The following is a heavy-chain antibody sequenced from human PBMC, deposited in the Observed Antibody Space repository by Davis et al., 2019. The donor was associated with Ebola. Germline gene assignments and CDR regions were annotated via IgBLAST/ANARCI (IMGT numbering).Heavy chain of an antibody. D-gene: IGHD6-19*01. CDR3: ARRNSGWYFDL. CDR2: IYYSGST. V-gene: IGHV4-61*08. J-gene: IGHJ2*01. CDR1: GGSISSGGYY. Sequence: MPGGSLRLSCTVSGGSISSGGYYWSWIRQHPGKGLEWIGYIYYSGSTNYNPSLKSRVTISVDTSKNQFSLKLSSVTAADTAVYYCARRNSGWYFDLWGRGILVTVSS.